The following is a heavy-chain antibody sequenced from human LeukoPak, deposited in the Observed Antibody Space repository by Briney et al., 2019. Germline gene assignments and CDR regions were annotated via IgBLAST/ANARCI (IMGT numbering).Heavy chain of an antibody. CDR2: IYYSGST. CDR1: GGSMSSYY. Sequence: SETLSLTCTVSGGSMSSYYWSWIRQPPGKGLEWIGYIYYSGSTNYNPSLKSRVTISVDTSKSQFSLKLSSVTAADTAVYYCASESSGYYGSPGYFDYWGQGTLVTVSS. CDR3: ASESSGYYGSPGYFDY. J-gene: IGHJ4*02. V-gene: IGHV4-59*01. D-gene: IGHD3-22*01.